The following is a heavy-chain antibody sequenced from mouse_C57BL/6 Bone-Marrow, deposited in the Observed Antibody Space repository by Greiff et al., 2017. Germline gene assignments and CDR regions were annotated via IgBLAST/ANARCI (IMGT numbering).Heavy chain of an antibody. Sequence: QVQLKESGAELVKPGASVKMSCKASGYTFTTYPIEWMKQNHGKSLEWIGNFHPYNDDTKYNEKFKGKATLTVEKSSSTVYLELSRLTSDDSAVYYCANYDYDVGYYAMDYWGQGTSVTVSS. CDR1: GYTFTTYP. V-gene: IGHV1-47*01. CDR3: ANYDYDVGYYAMDY. D-gene: IGHD2-4*01. CDR2: FHPYNDDT. J-gene: IGHJ4*01.